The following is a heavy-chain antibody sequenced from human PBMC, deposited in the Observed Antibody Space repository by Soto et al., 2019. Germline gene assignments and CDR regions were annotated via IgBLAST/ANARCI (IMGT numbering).Heavy chain of an antibody. CDR2: IIPIFGTA. Sequence: SVKVSCKASGGTFSSYAISWVRQAPGQGLEWMGGIIPIFGTANYAQKFQGRVTITADESTSTAYMELSSLRSEDTAVYYCASHDYYDSSGYNYYFDYWGQGTLVTVSS. V-gene: IGHV1-69*13. J-gene: IGHJ4*02. CDR1: GGTFSSYA. CDR3: ASHDYYDSSGYNYYFDY. D-gene: IGHD3-22*01.